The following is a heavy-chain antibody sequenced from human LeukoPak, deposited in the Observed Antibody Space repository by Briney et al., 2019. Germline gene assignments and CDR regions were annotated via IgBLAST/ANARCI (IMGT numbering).Heavy chain of an antibody. D-gene: IGHD3-16*01. Sequence: SQTLSLTCAISGDSVSSNSVAWNGTRHSPSRGLEWLGKTYYRSKWYNDYAVSVKSRITINPDTSKNQFSLHLNSVTPEDTAVYYCARSLWGGAFDIWGQGTMVAVSS. J-gene: IGHJ3*02. CDR1: GDSVSSNSVA. CDR2: TYYRSKWYN. CDR3: ARSLWGGAFDI. V-gene: IGHV6-1*01.